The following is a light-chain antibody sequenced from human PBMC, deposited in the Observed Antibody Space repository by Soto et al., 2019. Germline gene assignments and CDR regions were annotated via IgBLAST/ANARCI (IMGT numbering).Light chain of an antibody. CDR2: GAS. CDR3: QQYNNWPRT. CDR1: QIVSSSY. V-gene: IGKV3-15*01. Sequence: EIVLTQSPGTLSLSPGERATLSCRASQIVSSSYLAWYQHKPGQAPRLLIYGASTRATGIPARFSGSGSGTEFTLTISSLQSEDFAVYYCQQYNNWPRTFGQGTRLEIK. J-gene: IGKJ5*01.